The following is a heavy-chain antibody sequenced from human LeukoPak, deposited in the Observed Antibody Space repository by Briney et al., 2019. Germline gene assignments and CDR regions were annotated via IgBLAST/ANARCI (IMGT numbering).Heavy chain of an antibody. Sequence: SETLSLTCTVSGGSVNSRNYYWNWIRQPPGKGLERIATFYYSGTTYYNPSLKSRLTISVDTSKNQFSLKLHSVTTADTAVYYCASWHELSTIWATFDYWGQGALVTVSS. J-gene: IGHJ4*02. D-gene: IGHD5-24*01. CDR3: ASWHELSTIWATFDY. CDR2: FYYSGTT. V-gene: IGHV4-39*01. CDR1: GGSVNSRNYY.